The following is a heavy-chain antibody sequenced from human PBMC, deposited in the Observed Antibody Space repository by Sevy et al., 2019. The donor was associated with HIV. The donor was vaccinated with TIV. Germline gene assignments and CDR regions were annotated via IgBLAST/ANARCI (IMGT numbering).Heavy chain of an antibody. Sequence: GGCLRLSCAASGFTFSNFWMSWVRQAPGKGLEWVANIKRDGSEKYYMASVKGRFTISRDNAKKSMYLQMNSLRAEDTAIYFCARDCSSTSCLWGLDVWGQGTTVTVSS. CDR2: IKRDGSEK. J-gene: IGHJ6*02. V-gene: IGHV3-7*03. D-gene: IGHD2-2*01. CDR3: ARDCSSTSCLWGLDV. CDR1: GFTFSNFW.